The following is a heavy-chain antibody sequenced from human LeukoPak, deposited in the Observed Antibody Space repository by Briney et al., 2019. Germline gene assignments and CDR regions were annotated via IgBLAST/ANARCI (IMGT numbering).Heavy chain of an antibody. D-gene: IGHD6-19*01. Sequence: GGSLRLSCAASGFTFSSYSMNWVRQAPGKGLEWVSSISSSSSYIYYADSVKGRFTISRDNAKNTLYLQMNSLRAEDTAVYYCAKDKPGVAVAGPFDYWGQGTLVTVSS. CDR3: AKDKPGVAVAGPFDY. J-gene: IGHJ4*02. CDR1: GFTFSSYS. CDR2: ISSSSSYI. V-gene: IGHV3-21*04.